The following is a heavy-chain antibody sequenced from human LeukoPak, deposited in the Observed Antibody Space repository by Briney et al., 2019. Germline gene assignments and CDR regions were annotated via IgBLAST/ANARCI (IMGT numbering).Heavy chain of an antibody. CDR3: ARASMDFWSAYYYMDV. CDR2: IYTSGST. J-gene: IGHJ6*03. CDR1: GGSISSGSYY. V-gene: IGHV4-61*02. D-gene: IGHD3-3*01. Sequence: PSQTLSLTCTVSGGSISSGSYYWSWIRQPAGTGLEWIGRIYTSGSTNYNPSLKSRVTISVDTSKNQFSLKLSSVTAADTAVYYCARASMDFWSAYYYMDVWGKGTTVTVSS.